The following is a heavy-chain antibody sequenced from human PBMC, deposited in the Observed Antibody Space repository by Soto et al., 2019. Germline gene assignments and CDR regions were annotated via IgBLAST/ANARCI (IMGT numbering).Heavy chain of an antibody. J-gene: IGHJ4*02. D-gene: IGHD6-19*01. Sequence: SETLSLTCTVSGGSVSSGSYYWSWIRQPPGKGLEWMGYINYSGSTNYNPSLKSRVTLSVDTSKSHFSLKLSSVTAADTAVYYCARSPLDSSGSPPAREWGQGTLVTVSS. CDR3: ARSPLDSSGSPPARE. V-gene: IGHV4-61*03. CDR1: GGSVSSGSYY. CDR2: INYSGST.